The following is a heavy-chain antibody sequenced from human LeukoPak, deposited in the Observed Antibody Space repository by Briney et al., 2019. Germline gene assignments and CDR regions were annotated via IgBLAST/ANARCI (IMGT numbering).Heavy chain of an antibody. J-gene: IGHJ3*02. D-gene: IGHD2-15*01. Sequence: PGGSLRLSCAASGFSFNNYRRNWVRQAPGKGLEWVANINGDGSENHSVDSVKGRFTISRDNAKNSLYLQMNSLRGEDTAVYYCARKGGISCSDGCFHAAFDIWGQGTTVTVSS. V-gene: IGHV3-7*01. CDR1: GFSFNNYR. CDR2: INGDGSEN. CDR3: ARKGGISCSDGCFHAAFDI.